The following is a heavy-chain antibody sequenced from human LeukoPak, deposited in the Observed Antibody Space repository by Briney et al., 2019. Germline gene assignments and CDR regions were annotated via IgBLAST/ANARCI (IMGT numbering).Heavy chain of an antibody. V-gene: IGHV3-21*04. Sequence: PGGSLRLSCAAPGFTFSSYSMNWVRQAPGKGLEWVSSISSSSSYIYYADSVKGRFTISRDNAKNTLYLQMNSLRAEDTAVYYCAKDLVTGGSYPDYWGQGTLVTVSS. CDR2: ISSSSSYI. CDR3: AKDLVTGGSYPDY. D-gene: IGHD1-26*01. J-gene: IGHJ4*02. CDR1: GFTFSSYS.